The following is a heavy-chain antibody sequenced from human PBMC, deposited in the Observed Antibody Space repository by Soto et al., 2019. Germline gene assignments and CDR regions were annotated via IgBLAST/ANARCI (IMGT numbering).Heavy chain of an antibody. V-gene: IGHV5-10-1*01. J-gene: IGHJ6*02. D-gene: IGHD3-3*02. CDR1: GYTFTNCL. CDR2: IDPRDSYT. CDR3: ARHFWGVLSRNSFYYYGMDV. Sequence: ESLKISCKASGYTFTNCLISWVRQMPGKGLEWMGRIDPRDSYTYYSPSFQGHVTFSTDKSLTTAYLQWSSLKASDTAIFYCARHFWGVLSRNSFYYYGMDVWGQGTPVTVSS.